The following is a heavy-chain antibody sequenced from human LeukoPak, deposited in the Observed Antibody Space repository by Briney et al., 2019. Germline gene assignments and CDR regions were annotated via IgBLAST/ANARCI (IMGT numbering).Heavy chain of an antibody. CDR1: GFTFSNYW. Sequence: GGSLRLSCASSGFTFSNYWMYWVRQAPGKGLVWVSRISAEGADTGYADSVKGRFTISRDNAKNTLYLQMSSLRVEDTAVYYWARDLIDYWGQGTLVTVSS. CDR2: ISAEGADT. CDR3: ARDLIDY. D-gene: IGHD3-22*01. V-gene: IGHV3-74*01. J-gene: IGHJ4*02.